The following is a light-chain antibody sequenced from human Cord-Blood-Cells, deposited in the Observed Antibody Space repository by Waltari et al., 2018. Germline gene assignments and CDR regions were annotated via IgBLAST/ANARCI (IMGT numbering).Light chain of an antibody. V-gene: IGKV3-11*01. CDR1: QSVSSY. CDR3: QQRRNWPLT. J-gene: IGKJ4*01. Sequence: EIVLTQSPATLSLSPGERATLSGRASQSVSSYLAWYQQKPGQAPRLLIYDASNRATGIPARFRGSGSGTDFTLTISSREPEDFAVYYCQQRRNWPLTFGGGTKVEIK. CDR2: DAS.